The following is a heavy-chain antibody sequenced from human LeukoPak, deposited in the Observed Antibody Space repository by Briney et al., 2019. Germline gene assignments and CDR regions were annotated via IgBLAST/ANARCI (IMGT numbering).Heavy chain of an antibody. J-gene: IGHJ4*02. CDR2: IYTSGST. CDR3: ARHSGAGSSSFYFDY. D-gene: IGHD6-6*01. Sequence: SETLSLTCTVSGGSISSYYWSWIRQPPGKGLEWIGYIYTSGSTNYNPSLKSRVTISVDMSKNQSSLKLSSVTAADTAVYYCARHSGAGSSSFYFDYWGQGTLVTVSS. V-gene: IGHV4-4*09. CDR1: GGSISSYY.